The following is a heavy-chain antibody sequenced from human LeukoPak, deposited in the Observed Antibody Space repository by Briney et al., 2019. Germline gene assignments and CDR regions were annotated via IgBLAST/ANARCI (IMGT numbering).Heavy chain of an antibody. D-gene: IGHD2-15*01. Sequence: ASVKVSCKASGYTFTSYYIHWVRQAPGQGLEWMGWINPNSGGTSYAQKFQGRVTMTRDTSISTAYMELSRLGSDDTAVYYCTSGGSKWDAFDIWGQGTMVTVSS. CDR2: INPNSGGT. J-gene: IGHJ3*02. V-gene: IGHV1-2*02. CDR3: TSGGSKWDAFDI. CDR1: GYTFTSYY.